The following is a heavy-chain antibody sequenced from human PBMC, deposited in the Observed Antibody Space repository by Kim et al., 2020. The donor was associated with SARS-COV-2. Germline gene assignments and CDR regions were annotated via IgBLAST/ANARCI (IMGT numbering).Heavy chain of an antibody. D-gene: IGHD1-26*01. V-gene: IGHV3-53*01. CDR3: ARLEVGALDY. CDR2: ST. Sequence: STYYADSVKGRFTISRDKSKNTLYLQMNSLRAEDTAVYYCARLEVGALDYWGQGTLVTVSS. J-gene: IGHJ4*02.